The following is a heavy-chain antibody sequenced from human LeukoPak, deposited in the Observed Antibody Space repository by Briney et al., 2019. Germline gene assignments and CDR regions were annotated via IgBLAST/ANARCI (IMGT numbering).Heavy chain of an antibody. CDR3: ARDGNRDGFNLYDY. J-gene: IGHJ4*02. D-gene: IGHD5-24*01. Sequence: PGGSLRLSCAASGFTVSSNYMSWVRQAPGKGLEWVSVIYSGGSTYYADSVKGRFTISRDNSKNTLYLQMNSLRAEDTAVYYCARDGNRDGFNLYDYWGQGTLVTVPS. V-gene: IGHV3-53*01. CDR2: IYSGGST. CDR1: GFTVSSNY.